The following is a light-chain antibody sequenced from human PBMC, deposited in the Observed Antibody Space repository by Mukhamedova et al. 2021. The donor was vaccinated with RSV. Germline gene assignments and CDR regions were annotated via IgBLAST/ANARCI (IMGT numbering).Light chain of an antibody. V-gene: IGKV1-5*03. J-gene: IGKJ1*01. CDR3: QQYYSYWT. CDR2: KAS. Sequence: WYQRRVHGKAPKLLIYKASTLESGVPSRFSGSGSGTQFTLTISSLQPDDLATYYCQQYYSYWTFGQGTTVDIK.